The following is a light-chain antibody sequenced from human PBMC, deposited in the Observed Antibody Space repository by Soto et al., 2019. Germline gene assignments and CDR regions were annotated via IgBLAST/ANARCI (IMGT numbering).Light chain of an antibody. Sequence: QSALTQPASVSGSPGESITISCTGSNSDVGGYNLVSWYQQHPGKAPKLIIFEVNKRPYGVSSRFSGSKSGNTASLTISGLQAEDEADYHCCSFAGVSTFGVLGGGTKLTVL. J-gene: IGLJ3*02. V-gene: IGLV2-23*02. CDR3: CSFAGVSTFGV. CDR2: EVN. CDR1: NSDVGGYNL.